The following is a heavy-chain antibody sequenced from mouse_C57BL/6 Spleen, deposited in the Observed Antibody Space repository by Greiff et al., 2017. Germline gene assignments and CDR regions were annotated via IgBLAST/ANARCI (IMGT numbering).Heavy chain of an antibody. CDR3: ASSPDY. J-gene: IGHJ2*01. V-gene: IGHV1-50*01. Sequence: QVQLQQPGAELVKPGASVKLSCKASGYTFTSYWMQWVKQRPGQGLEWIGEIDPSDSYTNYNQKFKGKATLTIDTSSSTVYMQLSSLTSEDSAVYYCASSPDYWGQGTTLTVSS. CDR1: GYTFTSYW. D-gene: IGHD6-1*01. CDR2: IDPSDSYT.